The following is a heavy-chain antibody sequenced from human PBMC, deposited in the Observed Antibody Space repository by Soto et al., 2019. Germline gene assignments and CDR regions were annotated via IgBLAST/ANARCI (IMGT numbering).Heavy chain of an antibody. D-gene: IGHD3-16*02. V-gene: IGHV4-31*03. J-gene: IGHJ4*02. Sequence: QVQLQESGPGLVKPSQTLSLTCTVSGDSINNAAYYWSWIRQHPARGLECIGYIHYSGITYYSPSFKSRLSMSVDTSENQFSLKLTSVTAADTAVYYCARFSAELSFLNWGQGTLVTVSS. CDR1: GDSINNAAYY. CDR3: ARFSAELSFLN. CDR2: IHYSGIT.